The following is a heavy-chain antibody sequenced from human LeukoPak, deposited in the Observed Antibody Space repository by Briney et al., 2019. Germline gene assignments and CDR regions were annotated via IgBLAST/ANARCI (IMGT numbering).Heavy chain of an antibody. CDR1: GFTFSSYA. D-gene: IGHD5-24*01. V-gene: IGHV3-23*01. CDR3: AKWNKRWLQLSFLDY. CDR2: ISGSGGST. Sequence: GASLRLSCAAPGFTFSSYAMSWVRQAPGKGLEWVSAISGSGGSTYYADSVKGRFTISRDNSKNTLYLQMNSLRAEDTAVYYCAKWNKRWLQLSFLDYWGQGTLVTVSS. J-gene: IGHJ4*02.